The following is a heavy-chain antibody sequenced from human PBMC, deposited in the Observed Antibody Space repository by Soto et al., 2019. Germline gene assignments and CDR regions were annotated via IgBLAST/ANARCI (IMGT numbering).Heavy chain of an antibody. D-gene: IGHD3-16*01. CDR3: LSVSGSYSYES. CDR1: VFTFSDHY. V-gene: IGHV3-72*01. J-gene: IGHJ5*02. Sequence: VGSLRLSCASSVFTFSDHYMDCVRHSPGKGLEWVGRTRNKANSYTTEYAASVKGRFTISRDDSKNSLYLQMNSLKTEDTALYCCLSVSGSYSYESWGQGTLVTVSS. CDR2: TRNKANSYTT.